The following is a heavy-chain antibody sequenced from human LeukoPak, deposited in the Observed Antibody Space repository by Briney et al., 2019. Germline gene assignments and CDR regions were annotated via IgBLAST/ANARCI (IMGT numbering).Heavy chain of an antibody. CDR3: AASYSETQLYYFDY. J-gene: IGHJ4*02. V-gene: IGHV3-48*01. CDR1: GFTFNRYS. Sequence: GGSLRLSCAASGFTFNRYSMNWVRQAPGKGLEWVAYISGSGTGIYYADSVKGRFAISRDNAKNSVYLQMNSLRGEDTAVYHCAASYSETQLYYFDYWGQGNLVTFSS. CDR2: ISGSGTGI. D-gene: IGHD1-26*01.